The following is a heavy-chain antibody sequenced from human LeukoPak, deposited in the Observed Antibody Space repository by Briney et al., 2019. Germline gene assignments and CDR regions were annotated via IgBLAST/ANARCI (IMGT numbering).Heavy chain of an antibody. CDR3: ASPTRFFVWGSYRSTYYYYGMDV. V-gene: IGHV3-23*01. CDR2: IGPGGQST. CDR1: GFTFNSYA. Sequence: PGGSLRLSCAASGFTFNSYAMSWVRQAPGKGLEWVSSIGPGGQSTYYSDPVKGRFTISRDNSKNTLYLQMNSLRADDTAVYYCASPTRFFVWGSYRSTYYYYGMDVWGQGTTVTVSS. J-gene: IGHJ6*02. D-gene: IGHD3-16*02.